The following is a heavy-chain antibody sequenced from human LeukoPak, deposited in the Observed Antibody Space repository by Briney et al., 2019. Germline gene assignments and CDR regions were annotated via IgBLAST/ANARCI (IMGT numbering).Heavy chain of an antibody. V-gene: IGHV1-18*01. Sequence: ASVKVSCKASGYTFTSYGISWVRQAPGQGLEWMGWISAYNGNTNYAQKHQGRVTMTTDTSTSTAYMELRSLRSDDTAVYYCARDCSSTSCFGDYYYYGMDVWGQGTTVTVSS. CDR3: ARDCSSTSCFGDYYYYGMDV. CDR2: ISAYNGNT. D-gene: IGHD2-2*01. J-gene: IGHJ6*02. CDR1: GYTFTSYG.